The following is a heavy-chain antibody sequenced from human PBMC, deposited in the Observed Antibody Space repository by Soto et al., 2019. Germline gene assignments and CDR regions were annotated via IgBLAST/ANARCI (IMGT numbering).Heavy chain of an antibody. CDR1: GLTFRSYA. J-gene: IGHJ4*02. D-gene: IGHD4-17*01. V-gene: IGHV3-23*01. CDR2: IGGDGGTT. CDR3: AKSMTTVLRYFDY. Sequence: LRLSCTASGLTFRSYAMSWVRQAPGKGLEWVAGIGGDGGTTFYADSVKGRFTISRDNSKNTVHLQMNSLRAEDTAVYFCAKSMTTVLRYFDYWGQGTQVTVSS.